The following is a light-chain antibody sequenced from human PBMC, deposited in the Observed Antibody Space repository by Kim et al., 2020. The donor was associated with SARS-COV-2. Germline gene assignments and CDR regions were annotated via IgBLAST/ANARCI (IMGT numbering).Light chain of an antibody. V-gene: IGKV3-15*01. J-gene: IGKJ4*01. CDR1: QSVSNN. CDR2: AAY. Sequence: VSPGDRATLSCRASQSVSNNLAWYQQKPGQAPRLLIYAAYTRATGIPARFSGSGSGTEFTLTISSLQSEDFALYFCQQYNNWPPLTFGGGTKLEI. CDR3: QQYNNWPPLT.